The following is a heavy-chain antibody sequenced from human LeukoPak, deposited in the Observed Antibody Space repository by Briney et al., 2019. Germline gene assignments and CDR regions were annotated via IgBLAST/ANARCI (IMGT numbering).Heavy chain of an antibody. CDR2: ISSSSSTI. CDR1: GFTFSSYS. D-gene: IGHD5-18*01. V-gene: IGHV3-48*01. CDR3: ARGLDTAMASIDY. Sequence: PGGSLRLSCAASGFTFSSYSMNWVRQAPGKGLEWVSYISSSSSTIYYADSVKGRFTISRDNAKNSLYLQMNSLRAEDTAVYYCARGLDTAMASIDYWGQGTLVTVSS. J-gene: IGHJ4*02.